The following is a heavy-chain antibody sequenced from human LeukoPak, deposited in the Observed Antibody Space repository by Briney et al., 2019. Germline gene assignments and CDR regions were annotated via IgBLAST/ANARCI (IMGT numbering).Heavy chain of an antibody. V-gene: IGHV4-59*01. Sequence: PSETLSPTCTVSGGSISSYYWSWIRQPPGKGLEWIGYIYYSGSTNHNPSLKSRVTISVDTSKNQFSLKLSSVTAADTAVYYCATALRGAYYDILTGHSNGYYYYGMDVWGQGTTVTVSS. CDR3: ATALRGAYYDILTGHSNGYYYYGMDV. CDR2: IYYSGST. CDR1: GGSISSYY. J-gene: IGHJ6*02. D-gene: IGHD3-9*01.